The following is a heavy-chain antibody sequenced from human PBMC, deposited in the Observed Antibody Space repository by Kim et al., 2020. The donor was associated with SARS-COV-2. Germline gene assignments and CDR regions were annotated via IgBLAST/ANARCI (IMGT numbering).Heavy chain of an antibody. D-gene: IGHD3-10*01. CDR3: ARAPQGFGELNWFDP. J-gene: IGHJ5*02. V-gene: IGHV4-39*07. Sequence: PALKRRVTISVDTSKNQFSLKLSSVTAADTAVYYCARAPQGFGELNWFDPWGQGTLVTVSS.